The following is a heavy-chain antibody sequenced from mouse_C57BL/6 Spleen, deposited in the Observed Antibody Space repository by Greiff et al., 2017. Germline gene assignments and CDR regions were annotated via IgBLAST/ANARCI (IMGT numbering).Heavy chain of an antibody. CDR1: GYTFTEYT. CDR3: ARHGNDYYAMDY. CDR2: FYPGSGSI. V-gene: IGHV1-62-2*01. J-gene: IGHJ4*01. Sequence: VQLQQSGAELVKPGASVKLSCKASGYTFTEYTIHWVKQRSGQGLAWIGWFYPGSGSIKYNEKFKDKATLTADKSSNTVYLELSSLTSEDSAVYFCARHGNDYYAMDYWGQGTSVTVSS.